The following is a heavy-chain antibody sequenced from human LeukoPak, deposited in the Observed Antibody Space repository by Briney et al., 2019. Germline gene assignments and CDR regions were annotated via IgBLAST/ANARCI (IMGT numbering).Heavy chain of an antibody. Sequence: GGSLRLSCAAFGFTFSGYWVHWVRQAPGKGLVWVSHITDDGSSRSYADSVKGRFTISRDNAKNTVYLQMNGLRAEDTAVYYCTRGQSPRHDAFDIWGQGTMVTVSS. V-gene: IGHV3-74*01. CDR1: GFTFSGYW. CDR2: ITDDGSSR. CDR3: TRGQSPRHDAFDI. J-gene: IGHJ3*02.